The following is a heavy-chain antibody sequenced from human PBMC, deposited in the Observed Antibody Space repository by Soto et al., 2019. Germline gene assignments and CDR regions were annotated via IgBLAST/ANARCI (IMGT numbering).Heavy chain of an antibody. CDR3: ERDRSSWYFDY. J-gene: IGHJ4*02. D-gene: IGHD6-13*01. CDR2: IYYSGST. CDR1: GGSISSGGYY. Sequence: PSETLSLTCTVSGGSISSGGYYWSWIRQHPGKGLEWIGYIYYSGSTYYNPSLKSRVTISVDTSKNQFSLKLSSVTAADTAVYYCERDRSSWYFDYWGQGTLVTVSS. V-gene: IGHV4-31*03.